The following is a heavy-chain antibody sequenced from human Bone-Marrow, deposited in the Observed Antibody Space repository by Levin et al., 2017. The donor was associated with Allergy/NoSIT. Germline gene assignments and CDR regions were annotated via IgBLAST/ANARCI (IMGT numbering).Heavy chain of an antibody. CDR3: ARVTDIGRYNYGLDV. J-gene: IGHJ6*02. V-gene: IGHV7-4-1*02. CDR2: IDTSSGKP. CDR1: GYIFFNYG. Sequence: GESLKISCKGSGYIFFNYGLNWVRQAPGQGLEWMGWIDTSSGKPTYAQDFTGRFVFSLDISVTTAYLQISDLKAEDTGIYYCARVTDIGRYNYGLDVWGQGTTVTVSS. D-gene: IGHD2-15*01.